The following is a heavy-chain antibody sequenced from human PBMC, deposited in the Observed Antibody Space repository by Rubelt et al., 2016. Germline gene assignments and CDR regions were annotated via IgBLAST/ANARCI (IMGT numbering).Heavy chain of an antibody. V-gene: IGHV3-74*01. CDR3: AKGTGTYLPKYYFDY. CDR2: IQYDGSAT. Sequence: GFTLNHYWMHWVRQAPGKGLVWVSEIQYDGSATNYADSVKGRFTISRDSAMSTLYLQMNSLRVEDTAVYYCAKGTGTYLPKYYFDYWGQGTLVTVSS. D-gene: IGHD3/OR15-3a*01. J-gene: IGHJ4*02. CDR1: GFTLNHYW.